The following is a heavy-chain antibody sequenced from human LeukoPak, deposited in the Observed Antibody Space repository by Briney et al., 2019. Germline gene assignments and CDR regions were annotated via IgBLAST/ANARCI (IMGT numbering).Heavy chain of an antibody. Sequence: GASVKVSCKASGGTFSSYAISWVRQAPGQGLEWMGRIIPILGIANYAQKFQGRVTITADKSTSTAYMELRSLRSDDTAVYYCARGLSCSGNTCYAAHFDSWGQGTLVTVSS. D-gene: IGHD2-15*01. V-gene: IGHV1-69*04. J-gene: IGHJ4*02. CDR3: ARGLSCSGNTCYAAHFDS. CDR1: GGTFSSYA. CDR2: IIPILGIA.